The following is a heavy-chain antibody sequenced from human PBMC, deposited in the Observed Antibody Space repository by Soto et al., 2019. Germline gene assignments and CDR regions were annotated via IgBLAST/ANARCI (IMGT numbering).Heavy chain of an antibody. V-gene: IGHV1-3*01. CDR1: GYTFTIYA. CDR3: AAVTTTVTTVGAFDI. Sequence: ASVKVSCKASGYTFTIYAMHWVRQAPGQRLEWMGWINAGNGNTKYSQKFQGRVTITRDTSASTAYMELSSLRSEDTAVYYCAAVTTTVTTVGAFDIWGQGTMVTVSS. D-gene: IGHD4-17*01. CDR2: INAGNGNT. J-gene: IGHJ3*02.